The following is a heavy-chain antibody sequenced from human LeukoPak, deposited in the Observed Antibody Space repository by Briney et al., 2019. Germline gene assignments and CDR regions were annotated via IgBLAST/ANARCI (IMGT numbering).Heavy chain of an antibody. D-gene: IGHD6-13*01. Sequence: GGSLRLSCEPSGFTFSDYYMSWLRQAPGKGLEWVSYISTGSSYTNYADSVKGRFTISRDNAKKSLYLQMNSLRAEDTAMYYCVSGIAASGTPDHWGQGTLVTVSS. V-gene: IGHV3-11*03. CDR3: VSGIAASGTPDH. J-gene: IGHJ4*02. CDR1: GFTFSDYY. CDR2: ISTGSSYT.